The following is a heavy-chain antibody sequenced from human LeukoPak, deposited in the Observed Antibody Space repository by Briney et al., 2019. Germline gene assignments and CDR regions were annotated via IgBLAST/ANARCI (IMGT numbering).Heavy chain of an antibody. J-gene: IGHJ4*02. V-gene: IGHV1-18*01. CDR3: ARGKEGEMATITYFDY. Sequence: ASVKVSCKASGYTFTSYGISWVRQAPGQGLEWMGWISAYNGNTNYAQKLQGRVTMTTDTSTSTAYMELRSLRSDDTAVYYCARGKEGEMATITYFDYWGQGTLVTVSS. CDR1: GYTFTSYG. D-gene: IGHD5-24*01. CDR2: ISAYNGNT.